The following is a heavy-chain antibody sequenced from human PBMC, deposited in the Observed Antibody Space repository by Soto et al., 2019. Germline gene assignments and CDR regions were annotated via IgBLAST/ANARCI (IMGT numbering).Heavy chain of an antibody. V-gene: IGHV3-30*18. CDR2: ISYDGSNK. CDR1: GFTFSSYG. Sequence: QVQLVESGGGVVQPGRSLRLSCAASGFTFSSYGMHWVRQAPGKGLEWVAVISYDGSNKYYADSVKGRFTISRDNSKNTLYLQMNSLRAEDTAVYYCAKALHYYGSGSSRPGDRGPYYYYGMDVWGQGTTVTVSS. CDR3: AKALHYYGSGSSRPGDRGPYYYYGMDV. J-gene: IGHJ6*02. D-gene: IGHD3-10*01.